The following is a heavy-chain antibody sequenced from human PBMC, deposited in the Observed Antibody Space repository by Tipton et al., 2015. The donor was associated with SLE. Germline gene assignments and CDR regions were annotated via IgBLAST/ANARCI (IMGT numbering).Heavy chain of an antibody. CDR3: ARHSPVEYYYYYGMDV. CDR1: GGSFSSYY. D-gene: IGHD4-23*01. CDR2: IYTSGST. J-gene: IGHJ6*02. Sequence: TLSLTCAVYGGSFSSYYWSWIRQPPGKGLEWIGYIYTSGSTNYNPSLKSRVTISVDTSKNQFSLKLSSVTAADTAVYYCARHSPVEYYYYYGMDVWGQGTTVTVSS. V-gene: IGHV4-4*09.